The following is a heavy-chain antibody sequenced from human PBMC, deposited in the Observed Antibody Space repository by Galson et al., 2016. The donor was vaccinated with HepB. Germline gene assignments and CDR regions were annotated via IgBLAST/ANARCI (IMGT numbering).Heavy chain of an antibody. V-gene: IGHV3-23*03. CDR1: GFTFSTYA. CDR2: IYSGGST. J-gene: IGHJ4*02. Sequence: SLRLSCAASGFTFSTYAMSWVRQAPGKGLEWVSVIYSGGSTYYADSVEGRFTISRDNSKNTLYLQMNSLRADDTAVYYCAGVPSGKRLDYWGQGTLVTVSS. D-gene: IGHD2-2*01. CDR3: AGVPSGKRLDY.